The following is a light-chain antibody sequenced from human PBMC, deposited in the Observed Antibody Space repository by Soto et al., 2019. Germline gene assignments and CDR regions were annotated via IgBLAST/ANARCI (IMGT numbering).Light chain of an antibody. CDR3: QQRSNWLIS. J-gene: IGKJ3*01. CDR1: QSVSGY. Sequence: EIVLTQSPATLSLSPGARATLSCRASQSVSGYLARYQQKPGQDPRLLIYDGSHRAAAIPSRFSGSGSGTDFTLTISGLEPEDFAAYYCQQRSNWLISFGPGTKVDIK. V-gene: IGKV3-11*01. CDR2: DGS.